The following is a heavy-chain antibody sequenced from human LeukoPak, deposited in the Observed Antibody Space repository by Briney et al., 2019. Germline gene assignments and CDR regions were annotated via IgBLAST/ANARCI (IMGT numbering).Heavy chain of an antibody. CDR3: ARGYSGGYGRFDY. V-gene: IGHV4-59*01. D-gene: IGHD1-26*01. CDR1: GGSISSFY. J-gene: IGHJ4*02. Sequence: SETLSLTCTVSGGSISSFYWSWIRQPPGKGLEWIGYIYYSGNTNYNPSLKNRVTISVDTSKNQFSLKLSSVTAADTAVYYFARGYSGGYGRFDYWGQGTLATVSS. CDR2: IYYSGNT.